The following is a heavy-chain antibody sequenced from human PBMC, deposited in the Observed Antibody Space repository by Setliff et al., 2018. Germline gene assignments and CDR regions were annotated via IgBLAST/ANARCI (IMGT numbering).Heavy chain of an antibody. D-gene: IGHD3-10*01. CDR3: ARHVGTRSRGYNYYYYFMDV. CDR1: GGSLSGSLRGYAVF. V-gene: IGHV4-39*01. CDR2: AYYNGDS. Sequence: SETLSLTCTVSGGSLSGSLRGYAVFWGWIRQSPGKELEWIGSAYYNGDSYYNPSLKSRVTMTVDTSRNQFSLHLISVTAADTAVYYCARHVGTRSRGYNYYYYFMDVWGKGTTVTVSS. J-gene: IGHJ6*03.